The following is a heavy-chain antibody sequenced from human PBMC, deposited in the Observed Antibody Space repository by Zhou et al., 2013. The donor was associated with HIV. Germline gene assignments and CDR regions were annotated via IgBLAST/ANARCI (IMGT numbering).Heavy chain of an antibody. D-gene: IGHD6-13*01. Sequence: QVQLVQSGAEVKKPGASVKVSCKASGYTFTDYYIYWVRQAPGQGLEWMGWINPKSGGTNYAQDFQGRLTMTRDTSITTAYMELSSLRSEDTAVYYCARAFGYSSSWYETKGSTFDIWGQGTMVTVSS. CDR2: INPKSGGT. CDR1: GYTFTDYY. J-gene: IGHJ3*02. V-gene: IGHV1-2*02. CDR3: ARAFGYSSSWYETKGSTFDI.